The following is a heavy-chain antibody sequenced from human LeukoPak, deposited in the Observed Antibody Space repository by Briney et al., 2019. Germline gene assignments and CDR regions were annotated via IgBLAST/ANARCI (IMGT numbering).Heavy chain of an antibody. CDR2: IYSGGST. D-gene: IGHD3-22*01. V-gene: IGHV3-53*01. Sequence: GGSLRLSCAASGFTVDSNYMGWVRQAPGKGLEWVSVIYSGGSTYYADSVKGRFTISRGNSKNTLCLQMNTLRAEDTAVYYCARGPFDGGYLEYWGQGTLVTVSS. CDR3: ARGPFDGGYLEY. CDR1: GFTVDSNY. J-gene: IGHJ4*02.